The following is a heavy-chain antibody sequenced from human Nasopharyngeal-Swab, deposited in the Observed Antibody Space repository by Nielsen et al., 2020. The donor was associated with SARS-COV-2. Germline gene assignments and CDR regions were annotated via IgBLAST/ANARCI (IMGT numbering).Heavy chain of an antibody. CDR1: GFTFSSYE. Sequence: GGSLRLSCAASGFTFSSYEINWVRQAPGKGLEWVSGISWNSGSIGYADSVKGRFTISRDNAKNSLYLQMNSLRAEDTAVYYCARGYSYGLAYWGQGTLVTVSP. V-gene: IGHV3-9*01. J-gene: IGHJ4*02. CDR3: ARGYSYGLAY. CDR2: ISWNSGSI. D-gene: IGHD5-18*01.